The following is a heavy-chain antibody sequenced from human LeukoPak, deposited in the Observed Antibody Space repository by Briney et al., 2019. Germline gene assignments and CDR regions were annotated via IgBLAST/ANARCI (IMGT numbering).Heavy chain of an antibody. V-gene: IGHV1-18*01. D-gene: IGHD6-19*01. CDR1: GYTFTSYG. CDR3: ARNSHGYSSGWLQFNFDY. CDR2: INTYNGNT. J-gene: IGHJ4*02. Sequence: GASVKVSCKASGYTFTSYGITWVRQGPGQGLEWMGWINTYNGNTNYAQKLQGRVTMTTDTSTSTAYMELRSLRSDDTAVYYCARNSHGYSSGWLQFNFDYWGQGTLVTVSS.